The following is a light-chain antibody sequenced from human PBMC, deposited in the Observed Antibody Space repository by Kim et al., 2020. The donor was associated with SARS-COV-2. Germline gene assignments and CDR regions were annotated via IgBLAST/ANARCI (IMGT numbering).Light chain of an antibody. CDR2: SNN. J-gene: IGLJ3*02. CDR1: SSNIGSNT. CDR3: ATWDDSLNGPV. Sequence: GQRVTISCSGSSSNIGSNTVNWYQQPPGTAPKLLIYSNNQRPSGVPDRVSGSKSGTSASLATSGLQSEDEADYYCATWDDSLNGPVFGGGTKLTVL. V-gene: IGLV1-44*01.